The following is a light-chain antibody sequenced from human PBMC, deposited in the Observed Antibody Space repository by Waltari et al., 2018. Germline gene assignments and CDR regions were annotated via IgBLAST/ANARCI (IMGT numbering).Light chain of an antibody. CDR1: SSDVGGYNY. CDR3: SSYTSSSTPV. V-gene: IGLV2-14*01. Sequence: GQSITISCTGTSSDVGGYNYVSWYQQHPGKAPKLMIYEVSNRPSGVSNRFSGSKSGNTASLTISGLQAEDEADYYCSSYTSSSTPVFGTGTKVTVL. J-gene: IGLJ1*01. CDR2: EVS.